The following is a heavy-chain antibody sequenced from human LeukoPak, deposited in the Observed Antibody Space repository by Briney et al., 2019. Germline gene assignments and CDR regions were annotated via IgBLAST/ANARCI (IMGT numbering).Heavy chain of an antibody. CDR3: ARFAVHRRLAVAGQFGLDY. V-gene: IGHV1-46*01. CDR2: INPSGGTT. J-gene: IGHJ4*02. D-gene: IGHD6-19*01. Sequence: ASVKVSCKASGYIFSSYYIHWVRQAPGQGLEWVGIINPSGGTTSYAQKFQGRVTMTRDTSTSTVYMELSSLRSDDTAVYYCARFAVHRRLAVAGQFGLDYWGQGTLVTVSS. CDR1: GYIFSSYY.